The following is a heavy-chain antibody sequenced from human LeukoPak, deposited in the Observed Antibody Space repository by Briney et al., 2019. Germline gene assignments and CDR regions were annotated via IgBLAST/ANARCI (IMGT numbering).Heavy chain of an antibody. D-gene: IGHD2-2*01. CDR1: GFTFSSYS. J-gene: IGHJ4*02. V-gene: IGHV3-21*01. Sequence: GGSLRLSCAASGFTFSSYSMNWVRQAPGKGLEWVSSISSSSSYIYYADSVKGRFTISRDNAKNSLYLQMNSLRAEDTAVYYCATGNIVVVPASRPPGVAYWGRGTLVIVSS. CDR3: ATGNIVVVPASRPPGVAY. CDR2: ISSSSSYI.